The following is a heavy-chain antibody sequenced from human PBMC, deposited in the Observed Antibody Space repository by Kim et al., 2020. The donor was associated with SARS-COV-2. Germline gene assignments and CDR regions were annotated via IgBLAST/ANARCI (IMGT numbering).Heavy chain of an antibody. CDR3: VAGVRGVIYGIDP. J-gene: IGHJ5*02. D-gene: IGHD3-10*01. Sequence: YNPSLKSRVTISIDTSKNQFSLKLKSVTAADTAVYFCVAGVRGVIYGIDPWGQGTLVTVSS. V-gene: IGHV4-34*03.